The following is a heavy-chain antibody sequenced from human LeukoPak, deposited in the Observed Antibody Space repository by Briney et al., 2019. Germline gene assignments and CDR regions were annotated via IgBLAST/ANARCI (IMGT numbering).Heavy chain of an antibody. CDR2: IYSAGST. Sequence: GGSLRLSCAASGFTVSSNYMSWVRQAPGKGLEWVSVIYSAGSTYYADSVKGRFTISRDNSKNTLYLQMNSLRAEDTAVYYCARGLYYYDASGYLYYWGQGTLVTVSS. D-gene: IGHD3-22*01. CDR3: ARGLYYYDASGYLYY. CDR1: GFTVSSNY. J-gene: IGHJ4*02. V-gene: IGHV3-53*01.